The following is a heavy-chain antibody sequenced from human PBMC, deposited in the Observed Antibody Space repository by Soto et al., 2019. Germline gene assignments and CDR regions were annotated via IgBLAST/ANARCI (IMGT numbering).Heavy chain of an antibody. V-gene: IGHV4-31*03. CDR1: GDSVISATYY. CDR3: AGGGLPPSPDYFDY. Sequence: SETLSLTCTVSGDSVISATYYWSWIRQPPGKGLEWIGYIYYSGSTYYNPSLKSRVTISVDTSKNQFSLKLSSVTAADTAVYYCAGGGLPPSPDYFDYWGQGTLVTVSS. J-gene: IGHJ4*02. D-gene: IGHD4-17*01. CDR2: IYYSGST.